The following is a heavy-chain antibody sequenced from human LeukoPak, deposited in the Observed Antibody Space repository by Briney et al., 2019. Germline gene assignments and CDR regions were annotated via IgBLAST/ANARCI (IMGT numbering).Heavy chain of an antibody. D-gene: IGHD3-10*01. J-gene: IGHJ4*02. CDR3: TTDLWFGELLLY. Sequence: GGSLGLSCAAAGVTFSNAGMSWVRQAPGKGREWGGRIKSTTDGGTTDYAAPVKGRFTISRDDSKNTLYLQMNSLKTEDTAVYYCTTDLWFGELLLYWGQGTLVTVSS. V-gene: IGHV3-15*01. CDR2: IKSTTDGGTT. CDR1: GVTFSNAG.